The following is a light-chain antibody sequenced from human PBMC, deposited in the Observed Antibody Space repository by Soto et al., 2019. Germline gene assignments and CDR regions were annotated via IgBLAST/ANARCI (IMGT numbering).Light chain of an antibody. CDR1: QGISNW. CDR2: ATS. Sequence: DIQMTQSPSSVSASVGDRVTITCRASQGISNWLAWYQQKPGKAPKLLIYATSSLQSGVPSRFSGRGSGREFTFTISSLQPEDVATYFCQQYDSLCAFGPGTKVDIK. V-gene: IGKV1-12*01. J-gene: IGKJ3*01. CDR3: QQYDSLCA.